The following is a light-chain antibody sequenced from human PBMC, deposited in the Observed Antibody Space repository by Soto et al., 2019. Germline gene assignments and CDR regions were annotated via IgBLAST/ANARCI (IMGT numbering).Light chain of an antibody. Sequence: DIQMTQSPSSVSAPVGDRVTITCRASQGVGSWLAWYQQKPGKAPKLLTFAASSLKSGVPSRFSGSGSGTDFTLTISSLQPEDVASYYCQQANSFPWTFGQGTKVEIK. J-gene: IGKJ1*01. CDR3: QQANSFPWT. CDR2: AAS. V-gene: IGKV1-12*01. CDR1: QGVGSW.